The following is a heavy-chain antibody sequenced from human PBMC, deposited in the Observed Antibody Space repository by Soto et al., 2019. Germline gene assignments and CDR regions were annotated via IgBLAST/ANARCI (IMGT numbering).Heavy chain of an antibody. CDR2: ISPSNGKT. CDR1: GYTFTNFD. CDR3: ARDRNWVDP. V-gene: IGHV1-18*01. J-gene: IGHJ5*02. Sequence: QVQLEQSGGEVKRPGASMKVSCKASGYTFTNFDISWVRQAPGQGLEWMGWISPSNGKTYYGQKFQGRVTMTTDTSTATANLELRRLGPDDTAVYYCARDRNWVDPWGQGTLVTVS.